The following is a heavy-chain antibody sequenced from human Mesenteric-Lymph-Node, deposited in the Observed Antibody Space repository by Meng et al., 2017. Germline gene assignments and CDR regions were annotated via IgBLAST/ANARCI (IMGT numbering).Heavy chain of an antibody. Sequence: VALQRPGPGLWKPSATRPITCAVSGNSIRSTNWWGWIWQPPGKGLEWIGYIYYSGSTSYNPSLKSRVTMSVDTSKNQFSLNLNSVTAVDTAVYYCARNVPGTSAYYDWGQGTLVTVSS. J-gene: IGHJ4*02. CDR1: GNSIRSTNW. V-gene: IGHV4-28*01. CDR2: IYYSGST. D-gene: IGHD3-22*01. CDR3: ARNVPGTSAYYD.